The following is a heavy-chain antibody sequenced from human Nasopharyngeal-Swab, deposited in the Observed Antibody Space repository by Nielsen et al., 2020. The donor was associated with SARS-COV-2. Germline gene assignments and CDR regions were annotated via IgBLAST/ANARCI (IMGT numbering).Heavy chain of an antibody. J-gene: IGHJ4*02. CDR3: AREGPGPPMTTVTPYFDY. CDR2: IIPIGGIA. V-gene: IGHV1-69*04. Sequence: WVRQVPGQGLGWMGRIIPIGGIANNAQKFQGRVTITADKSTSTAYMELTSLRSEDTAVYYCAREGPGPPMTTVTPYFDYWGQGTLVTVSS. D-gene: IGHD4-11*01.